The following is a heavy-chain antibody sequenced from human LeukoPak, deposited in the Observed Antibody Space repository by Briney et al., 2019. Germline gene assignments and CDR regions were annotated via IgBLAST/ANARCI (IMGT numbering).Heavy chain of an antibody. Sequence: ASVTVSCKASGYSFTDYFIHWVRQAPGQGLEWMGWIKPNSGGTHYVQMFQGRVTMTRDTSISTVYMDLSNLKYDDTAVYYCARVHGGRELDAFDFWGQGTMLTVSS. CDR2: IKPNSGGT. V-gene: IGHV1-2*02. CDR3: ARVHGGRELDAFDF. CDR1: GYSFTDYF. D-gene: IGHD1-7*01. J-gene: IGHJ3*01.